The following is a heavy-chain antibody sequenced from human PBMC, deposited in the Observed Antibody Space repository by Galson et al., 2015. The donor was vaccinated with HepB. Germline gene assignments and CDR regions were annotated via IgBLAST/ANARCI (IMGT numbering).Heavy chain of an antibody. CDR2: INPNSGGT. V-gene: IGHV1-2*02. CDR3: ARGWYCSSTSCYLFDY. Sequence: SVKVSCKASGYTFTGYYMHWVRQAPGQGLEWMGWINPNSGGTNYAQKFQGRVTMTRDTSISTAYMELSRLRSDDTAVYYCARGWYCSSTSCYLFDYWGQGTLVTVSS. J-gene: IGHJ4*02. CDR1: GYTFTGYY. D-gene: IGHD2-2*01.